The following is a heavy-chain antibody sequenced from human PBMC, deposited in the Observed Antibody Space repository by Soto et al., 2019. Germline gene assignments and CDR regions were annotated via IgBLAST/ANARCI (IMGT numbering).Heavy chain of an antibody. Sequence: EVQLVESGGGLVQPGGSLRLSCVASGFDFNSYSMNWVRQAPGKGLEWISYINSGSPSVFYADSVKGRFTISRDNAKNSLYLQMNSLRAEDTAVYYCTSSASPDAYWGQGTLVTVSS. D-gene: IGHD1-26*01. CDR1: GFDFNSYS. J-gene: IGHJ4*02. CDR3: TSSASPDAY. V-gene: IGHV3-48*01. CDR2: INSGSPSV.